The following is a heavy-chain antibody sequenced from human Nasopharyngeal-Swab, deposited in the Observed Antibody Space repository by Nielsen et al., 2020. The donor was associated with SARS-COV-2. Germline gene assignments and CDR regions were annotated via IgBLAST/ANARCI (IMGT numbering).Heavy chain of an antibody. D-gene: IGHD4-17*01. Sequence: GESLKISCAASGFTFSSYAMNWVRQAPGKGLEWVSGISGTGANTYYADSVKGRFTISRDSSKNTLYLQMDSLRPEDTAVYYCVRARRFYGDYNTEAVSWGQGTLVTVSS. CDR2: ISGTGANT. CDR1: GFTFSSYA. V-gene: IGHV3-23*01. J-gene: IGHJ5*02. CDR3: VRARRFYGDYNTEAVS.